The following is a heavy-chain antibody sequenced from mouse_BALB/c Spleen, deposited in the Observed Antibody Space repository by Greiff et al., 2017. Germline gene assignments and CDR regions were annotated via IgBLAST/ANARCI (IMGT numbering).Heavy chain of an antibody. D-gene: IGHD2-14*01. CDR3: ARREVPRDFDV. V-gene: IGHV1-4*01. CDR1: GYTFTSYW. J-gene: IGHJ1*01. Sequence: QVQLKQSGAELVRPGSSVKMSCKASGYTFTSYWMHWVKQRPGQGLEWIGYINPSTGYTEYNQKFKDKATLTADKSSSTAYMQLSSLTSEDSAVYYCARREVPRDFDVWGAGTTVTVSS. CDR2: INPSTGYT.